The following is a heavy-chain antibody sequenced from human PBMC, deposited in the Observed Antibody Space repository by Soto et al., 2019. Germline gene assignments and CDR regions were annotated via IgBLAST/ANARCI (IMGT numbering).Heavy chain of an antibody. CDR3: ARGPCHFSHSVLPVLSFLAY. Sequence: ASVNVSCKASGYTFTSYGISWVRQAPGQGLEWMGWISAYNGNTNYAQKLQGRVTMTTDTSTSTAYMELRSPRSDDTAVYYCARGPCHFSHSVLPVLSFLAYWGQGTLVTASS. CDR1: GYTFTSYG. V-gene: IGHV1-18*01. D-gene: IGHD3-3*02. J-gene: IGHJ4*02. CDR2: ISAYNGNT.